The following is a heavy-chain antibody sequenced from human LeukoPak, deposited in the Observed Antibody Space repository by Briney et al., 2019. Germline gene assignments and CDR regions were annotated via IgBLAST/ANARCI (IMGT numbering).Heavy chain of an antibody. D-gene: IGHD2-2*01. J-gene: IGHJ3*02. CDR2: IYYSGST. Sequence: SETLSLTCTVSGGSISSYYWSWIRQPPGKGLEWIGYIYYSGSTNYNPSLKSRVTISVDTSKNQFSLKLSSVTAADTAVYYCARHGPTYYQMASDIWGQGTNVTVSS. CDR3: ARHGPTYYQMASDI. CDR1: GGSISSYY. V-gene: IGHV4-59*01.